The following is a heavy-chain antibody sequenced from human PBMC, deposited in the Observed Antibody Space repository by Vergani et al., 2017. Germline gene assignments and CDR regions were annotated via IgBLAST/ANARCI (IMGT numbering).Heavy chain of an antibody. V-gene: IGHV4-38-2*02. Sequence: QVQLQESGPGLVKPSETLSLTCTVSGYSISSGYYWGWIRQPPGKGLEWIGSIYHSGSTYYNPSLKSRVTISVDTSKNQFSLKLSSVTAADTAVYYCARDYCGGDCYSEDXFDYWGRGPLVTVSS. CDR3: ARDYCGGDCYSEDXFDY. CDR2: IYHSGST. CDR1: GYSISSGYY. D-gene: IGHD2-21*02. J-gene: IGHJ4*02.